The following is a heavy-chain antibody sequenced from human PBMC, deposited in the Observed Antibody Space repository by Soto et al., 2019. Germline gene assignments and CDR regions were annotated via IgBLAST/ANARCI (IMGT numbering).Heavy chain of an antibody. CDR1: GGSMTGHS. J-gene: IGHJ4*02. Sequence: SETLSLTWSVSGGSMTGHSWGWIRQAAGKGLEWIGHFYPSGSASYNPTLRSRLTMSLDTSHNHFFLNLTSATTADTAVYYCVREKSYSVSDFWGPGTLVTVSS. V-gene: IGHV4-4*07. CDR3: VREKSYSVSDF. CDR2: FYPSGSA. D-gene: IGHD5-12*01.